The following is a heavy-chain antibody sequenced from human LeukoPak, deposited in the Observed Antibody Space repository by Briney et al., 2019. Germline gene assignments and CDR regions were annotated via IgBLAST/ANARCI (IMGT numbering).Heavy chain of an antibody. CDR2: IYHSGST. CDR3: ARVRSGYYYDFDY. CDR1: GGSISSGGYS. V-gene: IGHV4-30-2*01. D-gene: IGHD3-22*01. Sequence: SQTLSLTCAVSGGSISSGGYSWSWIRQPPGKGLEWIGYIYHSGSTYYNPSLKSRVTISVDRSKNQFSLKLSSVTAADTAVYYCARVRSGYYYDFDYWGQGTLVTVSS. J-gene: IGHJ4*02.